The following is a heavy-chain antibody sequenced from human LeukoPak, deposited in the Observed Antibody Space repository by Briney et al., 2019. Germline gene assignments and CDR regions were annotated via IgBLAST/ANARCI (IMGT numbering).Heavy chain of an antibody. CDR3: ARDAIAVAPYSHFDY. D-gene: IGHD6-19*01. Sequence: GGSLRLSCAASGFTFSSYWMSWVRQAPGKGLEWVANIKQDGSEKYYVDSVKGRFIISRDNAKNSLYLQMNSLRAEDTAVYYCARDAIAVAPYSHFDYWGQGTLVTVSS. CDR1: GFTFSSYW. CDR2: IKQDGSEK. J-gene: IGHJ4*02. V-gene: IGHV3-7*01.